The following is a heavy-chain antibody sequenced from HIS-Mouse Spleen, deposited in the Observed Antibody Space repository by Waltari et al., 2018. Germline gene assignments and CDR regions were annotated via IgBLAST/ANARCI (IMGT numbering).Heavy chain of an antibody. D-gene: IGHD3-10*01. CDR1: GFTFSSYD. CDR2: IGTAGDT. V-gene: IGHV3-13*01. J-gene: IGHJ4*02. Sequence: EVQLVESGGGLVQPGGSLRLSCAASGFTFSSYDMHWVRQATGKGLEWVSAIGTAGDTYYADSVKGRFTISRDNSKNTLYLQMNSLRAEDTAVYYCAREGDLWGQGTLVTVSS. CDR3: AREGDL.